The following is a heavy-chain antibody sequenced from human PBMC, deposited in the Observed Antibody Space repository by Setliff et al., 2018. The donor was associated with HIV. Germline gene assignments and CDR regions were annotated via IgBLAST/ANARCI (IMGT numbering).Heavy chain of an antibody. V-gene: IGHV4-59*11. J-gene: IGHJ6*02. CDR3: ARDQGLELRGDYYYYGMDV. CDR2: FYHTGST. CDR1: GVSIRSHY. Sequence: SETLSLTCTVSGVSIRSHYWSWIRQPPGKGLEWIGSFYHTGSTHYNPSLKSRTTMSLDTSRNQVSLKLSSVSAADTAVYYCARDQGLELRGDYYYYGMDVWGQGTTVTVSS. D-gene: IGHD1-7*01.